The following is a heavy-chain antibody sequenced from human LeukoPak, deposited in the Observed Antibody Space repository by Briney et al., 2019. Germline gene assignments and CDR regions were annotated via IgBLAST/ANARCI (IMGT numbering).Heavy chain of an antibody. Sequence: PSETLSLTCTVSGGSICSSSYYWGWIRQPPGKGLEWIGSICYSGSTYYNPSLKRRVTISVDTSKNQFSLKLSSVTAEDTAVYYCASFSSWYGDYYYYYMDVWGKGTTVTVSS. CDR3: ASFSSWYGDYYYYYMDV. J-gene: IGHJ6*03. V-gene: IGHV4-39*01. D-gene: IGHD6-13*01. CDR2: ICYSGST. CDR1: GGSICSSSYY.